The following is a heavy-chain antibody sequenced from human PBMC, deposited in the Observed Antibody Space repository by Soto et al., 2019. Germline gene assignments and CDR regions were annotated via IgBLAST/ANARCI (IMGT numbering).Heavy chain of an antibody. V-gene: IGHV3-30*18. J-gene: IGHJ6*02. Sequence: QVQLVESGGGVVQPGRSLRLSCAAPGFTFSSYGMHWVRQAPGKGLEWVAVISYDGSNKYYADSVKGRFTISRDNSKNTLYLQMNSLRAEDTAVYYCAKEQMVSHYYYYYYGMDVWGQGTTVTVSS. D-gene: IGHD2-8*01. CDR1: GFTFSSYG. CDR2: ISYDGSNK. CDR3: AKEQMVSHYYYYYYGMDV.